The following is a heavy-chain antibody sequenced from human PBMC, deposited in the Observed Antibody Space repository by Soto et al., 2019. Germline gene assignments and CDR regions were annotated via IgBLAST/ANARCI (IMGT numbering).Heavy chain of an antibody. CDR3: ARDLEGRYSVDS. V-gene: IGHV1-69*01. D-gene: IGHD1-26*01. Sequence: QVQLVQSGAEVKKPGSSVNVSCKASGGVFRNYAINWVRQAPGQGLEWMGGIIPVFGTADYPQKFQGRVTITADDSTTMAYKELTSQKTADTAVYFCARDLEGRYSVDSWGQGTLVTVAS. J-gene: IGHJ5*01. CDR1: GGVFRNYA. CDR2: IIPVFGTA.